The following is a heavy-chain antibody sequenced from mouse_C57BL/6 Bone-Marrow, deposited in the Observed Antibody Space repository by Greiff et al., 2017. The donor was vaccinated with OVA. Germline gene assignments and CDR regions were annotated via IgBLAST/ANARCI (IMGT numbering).Heavy chain of an antibody. CDR2: IYPSDSET. V-gene: IGHV1-61*01. D-gene: IGHD2-3*01. CDR1: GYTFTSYW. CDR3: ARAPYDGYYRYFDV. Sequence: VKLQQPGAELVRPGSSVKLSCKASGYTFTSYWMDWVKQRPGQGLEWIGNIYPSDSETHYNQKFKDKATLTVDKSSSTAYMQLSSLTSEDSAVYYCARAPYDGYYRYFDVWGTGTTVTVSS. J-gene: IGHJ1*03.